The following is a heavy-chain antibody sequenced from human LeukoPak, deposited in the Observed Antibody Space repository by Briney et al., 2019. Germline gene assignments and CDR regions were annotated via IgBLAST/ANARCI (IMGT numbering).Heavy chain of an antibody. J-gene: IGHJ6*03. CDR3: GRHGDYYYYMDV. CDR2: IYYSGRT. CDR1: GYSISSGYY. Sequence: SETLSLTCTVSGYSISSGYYWGWIRQPPGKGLEWIGSIYYSGRTYYNPSLKSRVNISVDTSKNQFSLKLSSVTAADTAVYYCGRHGDYYYYMDVWGKGTTVTISS. V-gene: IGHV4-38-2*02. D-gene: IGHD3-3*01.